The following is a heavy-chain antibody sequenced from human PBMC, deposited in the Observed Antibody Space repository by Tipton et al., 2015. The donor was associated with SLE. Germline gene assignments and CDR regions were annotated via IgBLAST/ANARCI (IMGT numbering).Heavy chain of an antibody. Sequence: TLSLTCAVYGGSFSGYYWSWIRQPPEKGLEWIGEINHSGSTNYNPSLKSRVTISVDTSKNQFSLKLSSVTAADTAVYYCASPGSSAPGPYFQHWGQGTLVTVSS. CDR2: INHSGST. J-gene: IGHJ1*01. CDR3: ASPGSSAPGPYFQH. V-gene: IGHV4-34*01. D-gene: IGHD6-25*01. CDR1: GGSFSGYY.